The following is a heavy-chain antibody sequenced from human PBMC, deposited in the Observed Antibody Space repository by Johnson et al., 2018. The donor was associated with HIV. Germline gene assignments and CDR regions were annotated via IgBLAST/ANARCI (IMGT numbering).Heavy chain of an antibody. J-gene: IGHJ3*02. CDR3: ARAYSSSWYRDDAFDI. CDR2: IRYDGSNK. Sequence: QVQVVESGGGVVQPGGSLRLSCAASGFTFSSYGMHWVRQAPGKGLEWVAFIRYDGSNKYYADSVKGRFTISRDNSKHKLYLQMNSLRAEDTAGYYCARAYSSSWYRDDAFDIWGQGTMVTVFS. CDR1: GFTFSSYG. V-gene: IGHV3-30*02. D-gene: IGHD6-13*01.